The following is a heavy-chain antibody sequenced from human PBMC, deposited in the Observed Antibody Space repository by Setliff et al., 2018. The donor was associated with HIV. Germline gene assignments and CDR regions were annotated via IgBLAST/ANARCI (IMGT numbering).Heavy chain of an antibody. D-gene: IGHD6-19*01. J-gene: IGHJ6*02. CDR3: ARDYSSGGGYYYYGMDV. V-gene: IGHV7-4-1*02. Sequence: ASVKVSCKASGYTFTTYGMNWVRQAPGQGLEWMGWINTNTGNPTYAQGFTGRFVFSLDTSVSTAYLQISSLKAEDTAVYYCARDYSSGGGYYYYGMDVWGQGTTVTVSS. CDR1: GYTFTTYG. CDR2: INTNTGNP.